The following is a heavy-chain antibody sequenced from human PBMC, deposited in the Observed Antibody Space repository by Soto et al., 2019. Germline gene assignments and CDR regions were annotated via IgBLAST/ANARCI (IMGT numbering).Heavy chain of an antibody. V-gene: IGHV4-4*02. J-gene: IGHJ5*02. CDR1: GVPISSYDW. Sequence: QVHLEESGPGLVRPSGTLALTCNVSGVPISSYDWWTGVRQTPGKGMVWIGAIYHNGRTNYNPSLKSRVALSVDKPKNQFSLNLQSLTAAYTAVYYRARGTLIGSSTRNWFDPWGQGNQVTVAS. CDR2: IYHNGRT. CDR3: ARGTLIGSSTRNWFDP. D-gene: IGHD3-10*01.